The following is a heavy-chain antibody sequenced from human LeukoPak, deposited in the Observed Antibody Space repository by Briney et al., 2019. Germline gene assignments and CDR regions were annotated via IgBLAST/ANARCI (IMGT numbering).Heavy chain of an antibody. V-gene: IGHV3-30*03. CDR3: ARDEERGYSYGLSKFDY. Sequence: GGSLRLSCAASGFTFSSYGMHWARQAPGKGLEWVAVISYDGSNKYYADSVKGRFTISRDNSKNTLYLQMNSLRAEDTAVYYCARDEERGYSYGLSKFDYWGQGTLVTVSS. CDR2: ISYDGSNK. CDR1: GFTFSSYG. J-gene: IGHJ4*02. D-gene: IGHD5-18*01.